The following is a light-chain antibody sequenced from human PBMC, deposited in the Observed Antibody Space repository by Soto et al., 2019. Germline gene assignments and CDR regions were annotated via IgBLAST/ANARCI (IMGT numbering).Light chain of an antibody. CDR1: QSVSSY. J-gene: IGKJ4*01. V-gene: IGKV3-11*01. CDR3: HQRSNWPQT. Sequence: EIVLTQSPATLSLSPGERATLSCRASQSVSSYLAWYQQKPGQAPRLLIYDASNRSTGIPPRFSGSGSGTDFTLIISSLEPEDFAVYYCHQRSNWPQTFGGGTKVEIK. CDR2: DAS.